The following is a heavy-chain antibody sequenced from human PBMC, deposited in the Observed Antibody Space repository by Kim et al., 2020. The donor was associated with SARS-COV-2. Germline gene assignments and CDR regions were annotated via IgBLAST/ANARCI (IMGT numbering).Heavy chain of an antibody. J-gene: IGHJ4*02. V-gene: IGHV3-23*01. D-gene: IGHD6-13*01. CDR2: ST. CDR3: ARGRAAAAGGY. Sequence: STYYVDSVKGRFTISRDNPKNTLYLQMNSLRVEDTAVYYCARGRAAAAGGYWGQGTLVTVSS.